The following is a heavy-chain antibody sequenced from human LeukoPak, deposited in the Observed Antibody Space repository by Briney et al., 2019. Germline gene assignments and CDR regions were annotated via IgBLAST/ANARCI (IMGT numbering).Heavy chain of an antibody. CDR3: ARDRVDTAMAYYYYYYMDV. Sequence: SQTLSLTCTVPGGSISSGSYYWSWIRQPAGKGLEWIARIYTSGSTNSNPSLKSRVTISVDTSKNQFSLKLSSVTAADTAVYYCARDRVDTAMAYYYYYYMDVWGKGTTVTISS. V-gene: IGHV4-61*02. J-gene: IGHJ6*03. CDR1: GGSISSGSYY. D-gene: IGHD5-18*01. CDR2: IYTSGST.